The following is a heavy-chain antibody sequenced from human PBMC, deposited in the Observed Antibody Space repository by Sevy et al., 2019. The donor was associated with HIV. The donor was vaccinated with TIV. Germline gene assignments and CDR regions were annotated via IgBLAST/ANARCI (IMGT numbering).Heavy chain of an antibody. V-gene: IGHV3-30*03. CDR2: ISFDGSHK. J-gene: IGHJ6*02. CDR3: ARALRPHLLYSDFWSGYSGMDV. Sequence: GGSLRLSCVASAFTFSTYGMHWVRQAPGKGLEWVSVISFDGSHKYYADSVKGRCTVSRDNSKNTLNLQMNSLRAEDTAVYYCARALRPHLLYSDFWSGYSGMDVWGQGTTVTVSS. D-gene: IGHD3-3*01. CDR1: AFTFSTYG.